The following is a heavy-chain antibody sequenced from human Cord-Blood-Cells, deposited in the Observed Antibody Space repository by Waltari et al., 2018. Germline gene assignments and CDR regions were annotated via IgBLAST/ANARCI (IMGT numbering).Heavy chain of an antibody. Sequence: QVPLVQSGAEVKKPGASVKVSCKASGYTFTSYYMHWVRQAPGQGLEWRGIINPSGGSTSYAQKFQGRVTMTRDTSTSTVYRELSSLRSEDTAVYYCARDRGVRGVILDYWGQGTLVTVSS. CDR1: GYTFTSYY. CDR2: INPSGGST. J-gene: IGHJ4*02. V-gene: IGHV1-46*01. D-gene: IGHD3-10*01. CDR3: ARDRGVRGVILDY.